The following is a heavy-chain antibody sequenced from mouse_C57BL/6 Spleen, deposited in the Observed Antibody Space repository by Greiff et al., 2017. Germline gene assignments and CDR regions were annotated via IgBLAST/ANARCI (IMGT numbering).Heavy chain of an antibody. CDR2: IDPSDSYT. D-gene: IGHD1-1*01. CDR3: ACGNMEYAMDY. J-gene: IGHJ4*01. Sequence: QVQLQQPGAELVMPGASVKLSCKASGYTFTSYWMHWVKQRPGQGLEWIGEIDPSDSYTNYNQKFKGKSTLTVDKSSSTAYMQLSSLTSEDSAVXYCACGNMEYAMDYWGQGTSVTVSS. V-gene: IGHV1-69*01. CDR1: GYTFTSYW.